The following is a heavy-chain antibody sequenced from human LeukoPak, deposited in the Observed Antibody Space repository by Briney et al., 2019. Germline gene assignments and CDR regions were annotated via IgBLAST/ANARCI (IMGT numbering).Heavy chain of an antibody. Sequence: GGSLRLSCVASGFTFSSYWMHWVRQAPGKGLEWVARLVYDARSDYANSVKGRFSISRDDSKNTLFLDMSNLRVEDTALYYCARDLSAAFDFWGQGVLVTVSS. CDR1: GFTFSSYW. D-gene: IGHD6-19*01. CDR2: LVYDARS. CDR3: ARDLSAAFDF. J-gene: IGHJ4*02. V-gene: IGHV3-33*08.